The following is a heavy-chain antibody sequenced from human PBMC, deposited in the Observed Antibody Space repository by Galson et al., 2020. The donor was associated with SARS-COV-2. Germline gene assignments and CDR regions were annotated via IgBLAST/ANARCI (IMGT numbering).Heavy chain of an antibody. CDR2: ITWDGENI. CDR1: GFTFADYT. D-gene: IGHD3-10*01. Sequence: GGSLRLSCAASGFTFADYTMHWVRQGPGKGLEWVSLITWDGENIDYADSVKGRFTISRDNNRNSLYLQMSSLTTEDTAVYFCAKLNYGAGTDYWGQGTLVTVSS. CDR3: AKLNYGAGTDY. J-gene: IGHJ4*02. V-gene: IGHV3-43*01.